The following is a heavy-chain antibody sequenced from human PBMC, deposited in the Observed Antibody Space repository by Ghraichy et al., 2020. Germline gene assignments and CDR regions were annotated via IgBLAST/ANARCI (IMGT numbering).Heavy chain of an antibody. CDR2: ISSSSTI. V-gene: IGHV3-48*04. J-gene: IGHJ3*02. CDR3: MQGHAFDI. CDR1: GFTFSSYS. Sequence: GESLNISCAASGFTFSSYSMNWVRQAPGKGLEWVSYISSSSTIYYADSVKGRFTISRDNAKNSLYLQMNSLRAEDTAVYYCMQGHAFDIWGQGTMVTVSS.